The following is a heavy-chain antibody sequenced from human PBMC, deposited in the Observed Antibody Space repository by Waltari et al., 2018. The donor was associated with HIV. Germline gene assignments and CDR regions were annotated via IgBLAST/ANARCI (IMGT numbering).Heavy chain of an antibody. J-gene: IGHJ5*02. CDR3: ARDSLGYCSSTICPGWFDP. D-gene: IGHD2-2*01. CDR1: GGSLSSSSYS. Sequence: QLQLQESGPGLVKPSETLSLTCTASGGSLSSSSYSWGWTRQPPGKGLEWIGSIYYSGSTYYNPSLKSRVTMSVDTSKNQFSLKLSSVTDADTAVYYCARDSLGYCSSTICPGWFDPWGQGTLVTVSS. CDR2: IYYSGST. V-gene: IGHV4-39*07.